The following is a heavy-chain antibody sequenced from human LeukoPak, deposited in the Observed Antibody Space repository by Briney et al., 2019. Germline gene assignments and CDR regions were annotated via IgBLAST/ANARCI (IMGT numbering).Heavy chain of an antibody. J-gene: IGHJ4*02. CDR3: AKAVGTSTGDPNFDY. D-gene: IGHD1-26*01. Sequence: GGSLRLSCAASGFTFADYAMRRVRQASGKGLGWVSGISWDSGSMGDAGSVKGRFTISRDNAKKSRYLQMNSLRAADMGFCYCAKAVGTSTGDPNFDYWGQGTLVTVSS. CDR1: GFTFADYA. CDR2: ISWDSGSM. V-gene: IGHV3-9*03.